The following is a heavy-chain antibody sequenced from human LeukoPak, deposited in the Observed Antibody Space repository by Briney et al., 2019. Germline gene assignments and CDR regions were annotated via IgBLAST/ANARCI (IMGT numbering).Heavy chain of an antibody. Sequence: GGSLRLSCAASGFPFNTYAMSWVRQAPGKGLEYISVIIPTGTNTYYASSVKGRFTISRDDSRTTVYLQMSSLRAEDTAIYYCAKLAFYETSAPLRDISFWGQGTLVTVSS. CDR1: GFPFNTYA. CDR3: AKLAFYETSAPLRDISF. CDR2: IIPTGTNT. J-gene: IGHJ4*02. D-gene: IGHD3-3*02. V-gene: IGHV3-23*01.